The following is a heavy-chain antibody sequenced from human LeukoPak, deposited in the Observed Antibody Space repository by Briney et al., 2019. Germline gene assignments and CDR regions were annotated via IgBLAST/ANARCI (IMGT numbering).Heavy chain of an antibody. Sequence: GGSLRLSCAASGFTFSNSWMHWVRQAPGRGLEWVSAISGSGGSTYYADSVKGRFTISRDNSKNTLYLQMNSLRAEDTAVYYCAKDGPLYGSGSYYDWGQGTLVTVSS. CDR1: GFTFSNSW. D-gene: IGHD3-10*01. J-gene: IGHJ4*02. CDR3: AKDGPLYGSGSYYD. CDR2: ISGSGGST. V-gene: IGHV3-23*01.